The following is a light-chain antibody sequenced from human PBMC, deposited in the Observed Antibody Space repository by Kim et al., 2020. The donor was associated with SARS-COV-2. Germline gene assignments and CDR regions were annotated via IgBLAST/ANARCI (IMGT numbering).Light chain of an antibody. Sequence: RQTPTLTCIGNSKNHGTEGSAWLQQHQGHPPKLLFYRDNNRPSGISERLSASRSGNTASLTITGLQPEDEADYYCSAWDTSLSAWVFGGGTQLTVL. CDR2: RDN. V-gene: IGLV10-54*01. J-gene: IGLJ3*02. CDR3: SAWDTSLSAWV. CDR1: SKNHGTEG.